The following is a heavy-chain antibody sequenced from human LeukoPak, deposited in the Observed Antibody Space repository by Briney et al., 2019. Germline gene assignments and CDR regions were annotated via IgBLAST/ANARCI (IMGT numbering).Heavy chain of an antibody. D-gene: IGHD3-9*01. Sequence: SGTLSLTCAVSGVSISSSEWWIWVRQPPGQGLEWIGEIHRDGRTRYNPSLKSRVTMSIDYSKNQFSLKVSSVTAADTAIYYCGKTDIYFNPIDYWGPGSLVTVSS. CDR2: IHRDGRT. CDR3: GKTDIYFNPIDY. J-gene: IGHJ4*02. V-gene: IGHV4-4*02. CDR1: GVSISSSEW.